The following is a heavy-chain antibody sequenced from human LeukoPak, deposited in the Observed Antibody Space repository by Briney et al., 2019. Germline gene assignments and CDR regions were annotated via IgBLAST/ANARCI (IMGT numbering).Heavy chain of an antibody. V-gene: IGHV3-7*01. D-gene: IGHD5-18*01. CDR2: IKQDGSEK. CDR1: GFTFSSYW. CDR3: ARVSKTYSYGYLNDY. Sequence: PGGSLRLSCAASGFTFSSYWMSWVRQAPGKGLEWVANIKQDGSEKYYVDSLKGRFNISRDNAKNSLYLQMNSLRAEDTAVCYCARVSKTYSYGYLNDYWGQGTLVTVSS. J-gene: IGHJ4*02.